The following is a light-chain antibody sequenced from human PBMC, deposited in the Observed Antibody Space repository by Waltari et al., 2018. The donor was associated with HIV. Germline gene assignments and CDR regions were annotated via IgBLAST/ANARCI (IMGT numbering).Light chain of an antibody. Sequence: QSALTQPRSVSGSPGQSVTISCTGTSSDVGGYNYVSWYQPHPVKAPKLMIYDVSKRPSGVPDRFSGSKSGNTASLTISGLQAEDEADYYCCSYAGSYTVVFGGGTKLTVL. CDR2: DVS. CDR3: CSYAGSYTVV. CDR1: SSDVGGYNY. J-gene: IGLJ2*01. V-gene: IGLV2-11*01.